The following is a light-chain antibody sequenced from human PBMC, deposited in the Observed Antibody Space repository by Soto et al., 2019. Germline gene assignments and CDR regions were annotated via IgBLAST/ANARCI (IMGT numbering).Light chain of an antibody. Sequence: QSALTQPRSVSGSPGQSVTISCTGTSSDVGTYKYVSWYQQHPGKAPELMIYDVSKRPSGVLDRFSGSKSGNTASLTISGLQAEDEADYYCCSYAGSYTYVFGTGTKVTVL. V-gene: IGLV2-11*01. J-gene: IGLJ1*01. CDR1: SSDVGTYKY. CDR2: DVS. CDR3: CSYAGSYTYV.